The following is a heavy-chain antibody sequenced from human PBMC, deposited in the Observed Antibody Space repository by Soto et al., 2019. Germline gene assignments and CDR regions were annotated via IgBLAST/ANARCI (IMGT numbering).Heavy chain of an antibody. D-gene: IGHD3-16*01. CDR3: ANLLLRITSGVY. CDR2: ISGSGGST. J-gene: IGHJ4*02. Sequence: EVQLLESGGGLVQPGGSLRLSCAASGFTFSSYAMSWVRQAPGKGLEWVSAISGSGGSTYYADSVKGRFTISRDNSKNTLYLQMNSMRAEDTAVYYCANLLLRITSGVYWGQGTLVTVSS. V-gene: IGHV3-23*01. CDR1: GFTFSSYA.